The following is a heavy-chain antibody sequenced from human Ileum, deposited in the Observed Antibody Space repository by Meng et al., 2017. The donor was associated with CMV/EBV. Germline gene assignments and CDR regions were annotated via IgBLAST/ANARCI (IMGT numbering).Heavy chain of an antibody. CDR1: YG. Sequence: YGVPWVRQAPGQGLEWMGWISGYNDNTLYAQRLQGRVTMTTDTSTSTAYMELRSLTPDDTAVYYCARERTRYCSTTTCLYNWFDPWGQGTLVTVSS. D-gene: IGHD2-2*01. J-gene: IGHJ5*02. CDR3: ARERTRYCSTTTCLYNWFDP. V-gene: IGHV1-18*01. CDR2: ISGYNDNT.